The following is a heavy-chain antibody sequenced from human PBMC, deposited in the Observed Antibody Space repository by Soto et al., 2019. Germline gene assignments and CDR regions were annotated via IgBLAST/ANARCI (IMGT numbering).Heavy chain of an antibody. CDR3: AKDIETTIFEVVRYYGMDV. V-gene: IGHV3-43D*04. J-gene: IGHJ6*02. CDR1: ECNSVDHG. D-gene: IGHD3-3*01. CDR2: ISWDGGST. Sequence: ASECNSVDHGGRCIIQNQGKGLEWVSLISWDGGSTYYADSVKGRFTISRDNSKNSLYLQMNSLRAEDTALYYCAKDIETTIFEVVRYYGMDVWGQGPTVTVSS.